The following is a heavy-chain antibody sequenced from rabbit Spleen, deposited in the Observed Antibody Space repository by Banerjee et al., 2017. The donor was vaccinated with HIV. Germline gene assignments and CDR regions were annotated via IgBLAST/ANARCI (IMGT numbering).Heavy chain of an antibody. Sequence: QEQLEESGGGLVKPEGSLTLTCKASGFTLSSYYMNWVRQAPGKGPEWIACINIVTGKSVYASWAKGRFTMSRTSSTTVTLQMSSPTAADTATYFCARDLVVVIGWNFNLWGPGTLVTVS. D-gene: IGHD8-1*01. CDR3: ARDLVVVIGWNFNL. CDR2: INIVTGKS. J-gene: IGHJ4*01. V-gene: IGHV1S45*01. CDR1: GFTLSSYYM.